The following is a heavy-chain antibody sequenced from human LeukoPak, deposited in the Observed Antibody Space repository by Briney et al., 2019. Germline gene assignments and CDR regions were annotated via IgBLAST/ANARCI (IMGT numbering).Heavy chain of an antibody. J-gene: IGHJ4*02. CDR1: EFTFSSNG. CDR3: ARLQGVSTFDY. Sequence: PGGSLRLPCAASEFTFSSNGMQWVRQAPGKGLEWVALIWYDGSKKYYADSVKGRFTISRDNSENTLYLQLNSLRAEDTAIYYCARLQGVSTFDYWGQGALVTVSS. CDR2: IWYDGSKK. V-gene: IGHV3-33*01. D-gene: IGHD5/OR15-5a*01.